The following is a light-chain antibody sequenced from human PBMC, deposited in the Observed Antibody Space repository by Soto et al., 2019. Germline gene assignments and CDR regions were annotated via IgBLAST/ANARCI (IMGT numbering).Light chain of an antibody. J-gene: IGLJ2*01. V-gene: IGLV3-1*01. Sequence: SSELTQPPSVSVSPGQTASITCSGDKLGDEYACWYQQKPGQSPVLVIYQDNKRPSGIPERFSGSNSGNTATLTISGTQAVDEADYYCQAWDSTTGVFGGGTQLTVL. CDR1: KLGDEY. CDR2: QDN. CDR3: QAWDSTTGV.